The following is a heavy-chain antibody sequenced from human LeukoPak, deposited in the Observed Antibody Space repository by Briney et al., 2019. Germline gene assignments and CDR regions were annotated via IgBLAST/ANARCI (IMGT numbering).Heavy chain of an antibody. CDR2: ISSSGTTI. J-gene: IGHJ6*03. CDR3: ATHSSSPYYHSYYYMDV. D-gene: IGHD6-6*01. V-gene: IGHV3-48*03. Sequence: TGGSLRLSCAASGFAFSSYEMNWVRQAPGKGLEWVSYISSSGTTIYYADSVKGRFTISRDNAKNSLYLQMNSLRAEDTAVYYCATHSSSPYYHSYYYMDVWGKGTTVTVSS. CDR1: GFAFSSYE.